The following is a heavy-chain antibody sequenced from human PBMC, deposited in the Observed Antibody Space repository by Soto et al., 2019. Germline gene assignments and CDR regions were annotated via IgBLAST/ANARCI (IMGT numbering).Heavy chain of an antibody. J-gene: IGHJ4*02. CDR2: INHSGST. Sequence: SETLSLTCAVYGGSFSGYYWSWIRQPPGKGLEWIGEINHSGSTNYNPSLKSRVTISVDTSKNQFSPKLSSVTAEDTAVYYCARRNMFDYWGQGALVTVSS. CDR1: GGSFSGYY. CDR3: ARRNMFDY. V-gene: IGHV4-34*01.